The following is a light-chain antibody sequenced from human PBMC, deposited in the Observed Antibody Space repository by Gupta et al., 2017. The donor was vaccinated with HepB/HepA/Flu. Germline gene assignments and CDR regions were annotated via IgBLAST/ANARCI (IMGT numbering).Light chain of an antibody. Sequence: QSGLTQPPSVSGAPGQRVTISCTGSSSNIGAHYDLHWYQQLPKTAPKLLIYDNNRRPSGVPDRFSGSTSGTSASLAITGLQTEDAADYYCQSFDTSLSSVVFGGGTKLTVL. J-gene: IGLJ2*01. V-gene: IGLV1-40*01. CDR3: QSFDTSLSSVV. CDR2: DNN. CDR1: SSNIGAHYD.